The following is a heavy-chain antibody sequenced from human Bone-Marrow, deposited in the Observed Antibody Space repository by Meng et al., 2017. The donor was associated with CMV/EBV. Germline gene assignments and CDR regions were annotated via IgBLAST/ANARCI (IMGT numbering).Heavy chain of an antibody. CDR3: AGVGKPTVVTGQFDY. CDR2: ISAYNGNT. CDR1: GYTFTSYG. J-gene: IGHJ4*02. D-gene: IGHD4-23*01. Sequence: ASVKVSCKASGYTFTSYGISWVRQAPGQGLEWMGWISAYNGNTNYAQKLQGRVTITADKSTSTAYMELSSLRSEDTAVYYCAGVGKPTVVTGQFDYWGQGTLVTVSS. V-gene: IGHV1-18*01.